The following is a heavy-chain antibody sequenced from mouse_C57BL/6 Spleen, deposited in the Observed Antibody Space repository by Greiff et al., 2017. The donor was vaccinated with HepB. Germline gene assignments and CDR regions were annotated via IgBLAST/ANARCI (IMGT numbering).Heavy chain of an antibody. J-gene: IGHJ1*03. D-gene: IGHD2-5*01. V-gene: IGHV5-4*01. Sequence: EVQGVESGGGLVKPGGSLKLSCAASGFTFSSYAMSWVRQTPEKRLEWVATISDGGSYTYYPDNVKGRFTISRDNAKNNLYLQMSHLKSEDTAMYYCARDESYSNLPHWYFDVWGTGTTVTVSS. CDR3: ARDESYSNLPHWYFDV. CDR1: GFTFSSYA. CDR2: ISDGGSYT.